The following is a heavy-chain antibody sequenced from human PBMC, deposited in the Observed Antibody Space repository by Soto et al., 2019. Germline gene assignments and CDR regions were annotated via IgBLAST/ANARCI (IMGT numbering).Heavy chain of an antibody. J-gene: IGHJ6*03. V-gene: IGHV4-31*03. CDR3: AREDSSSSSLYYYYMDV. CDR1: GGSISSGGYY. CDR2: IYYSGST. Sequence: SETLSLTCTVSGGSISSGGYYWSWIRQHPGKGLEWIGYIYYSGSTYYNPSLKSRVTISVDTSKNQFSLKLSSVTAADTAVYYCAREDSSSSSLYYYYMDVWGKGTTVTVSS. D-gene: IGHD6-6*01.